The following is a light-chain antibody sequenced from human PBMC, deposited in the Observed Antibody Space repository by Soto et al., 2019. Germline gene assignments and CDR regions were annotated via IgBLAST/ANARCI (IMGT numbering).Light chain of an antibody. Sequence: DIQMTQSPSSLSASVGDRVTITCRASQSISSYLNWYQQKPRKAPELLIYAASSLQSGVPSRCSGSGSGTDFTLTISSLQPEDCATYYCQQSYSIPFTFGQGTSLEIK. CDR3: QQSYSIPFT. CDR2: AAS. J-gene: IGKJ2*01. V-gene: IGKV1-39*01. CDR1: QSISSY.